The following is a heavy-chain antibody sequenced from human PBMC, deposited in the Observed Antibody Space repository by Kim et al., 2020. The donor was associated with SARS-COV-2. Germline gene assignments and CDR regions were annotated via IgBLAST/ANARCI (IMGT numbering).Heavy chain of an antibody. Sequence: GGSLRLSCAASEFNIDEYSMHWVRQVPGKGLEWVAGIDWSGGGHDYIDSVEGRFSVSRDNGRQSVYLQMASLTAGDTGSYYCARGHRRWIRATHFELWGRRTLVTVSS. CDR2: IDWSGGGH. CDR1: EFNIDEYS. J-gene: IGHJ4*02. V-gene: IGHV3-9*01. CDR3: ARGHRRWIRATHFEL. D-gene: IGHD2-2*03.